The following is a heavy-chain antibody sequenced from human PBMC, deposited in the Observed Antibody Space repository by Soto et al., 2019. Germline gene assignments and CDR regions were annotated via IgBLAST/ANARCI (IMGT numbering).Heavy chain of an antibody. CDR2: INPNSGGT. CDR1: GYTFTGYY. Sequence: GASVKVSCKASGYTFTGYYMHWVRQAPGQGLEWMGWINPNSGGTNYAQKFQGWVTMTRDTSISTAYMELSRLRSDDTAVYYCARDWYYYGSGTPFYYFDYWGQGTLVTVSS. D-gene: IGHD3-10*01. J-gene: IGHJ4*02. CDR3: ARDWYYYGSGTPFYYFDY. V-gene: IGHV1-2*04.